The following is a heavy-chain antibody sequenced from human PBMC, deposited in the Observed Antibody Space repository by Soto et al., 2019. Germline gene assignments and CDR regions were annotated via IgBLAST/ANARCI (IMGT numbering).Heavy chain of an antibody. J-gene: IGHJ5*02. CDR3: AKRRPGVGWFDP. V-gene: IGHV4-59*08. CDR2: MYYSGST. D-gene: IGHD1-1*01. CDR1: GGSISSYY. Sequence: PSETLSLTCTVSGGSISSYYCSWIRQPPGKGLEWIGYMYYSGSTYYTPSLKSRVTISVDTSKNQFSLKLTSVTAADTAVYYCAKRRPGVGWFDPWGQGTLVTVSS.